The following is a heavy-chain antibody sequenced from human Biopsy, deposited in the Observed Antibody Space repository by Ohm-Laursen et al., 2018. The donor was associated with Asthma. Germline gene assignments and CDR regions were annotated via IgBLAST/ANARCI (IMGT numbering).Heavy chain of an antibody. V-gene: IGHV3-30*14. J-gene: IGHJ4*02. CDR1: GFTFSDYD. CDR3: ARGDSSNWSHYYFDY. Sequence: RSLRLSCAASGFTFSDYDMHWVRQAPGKGLEWVAVISYDGTNKDYADSVRGRFTISRDYSKNTLYLQMHSLRAEDTAVYYCARGDSSNWSHYYFDYWGQGTLVTVSS. D-gene: IGHD3-22*01. CDR2: ISYDGTNK.